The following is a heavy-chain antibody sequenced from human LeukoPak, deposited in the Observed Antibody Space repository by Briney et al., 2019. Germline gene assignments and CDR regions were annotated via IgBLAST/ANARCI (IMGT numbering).Heavy chain of an antibody. J-gene: IGHJ6*03. CDR1: GYTFTSYG. Sequence: ASVKVSCKASGYTFTSYGISWVRQAPGQGLEWMGWISAYNGNTNYAQKLQGRVTMTTDTSTSTAYMELRSLRSEDTAVYYCARPTARTYYYYMDVWGKGTTVTVSS. V-gene: IGHV1-18*01. D-gene: IGHD6-6*01. CDR3: ARPTARTYYYYMDV. CDR2: ISAYNGNT.